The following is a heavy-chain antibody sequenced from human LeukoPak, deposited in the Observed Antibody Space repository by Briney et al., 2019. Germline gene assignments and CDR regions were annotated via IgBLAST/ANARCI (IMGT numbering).Heavy chain of an antibody. CDR2: FSYTGSTY. Sequence: SETLSLTCTVSGDSISSSDYFWGWIRQPPGKGLEWIGSFSYTGSTYHYSPSLKSRVTISVDASKNQFPLKLSSVTAADTAVYYCARFHGSGSYGYYYYGMDVWGQGTTVTVSS. J-gene: IGHJ6*02. CDR3: ARFHGSGSYGYYYYGMDV. V-gene: IGHV4-39*06. D-gene: IGHD3-10*01. CDR1: GDSISSSDYF.